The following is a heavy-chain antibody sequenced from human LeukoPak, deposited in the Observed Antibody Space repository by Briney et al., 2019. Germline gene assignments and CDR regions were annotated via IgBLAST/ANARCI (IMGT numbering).Heavy chain of an antibody. D-gene: IGHD3-3*01. CDR3: AKDTESRQLNTISYFDS. Sequence: PGGSLRLSCAASGFTFSSYAMSWVRQAPGKGLEWVSSISGSGDITSHADSVKGRFTIARDNSRNTVYLQMNSLGAEDTAVYFCAKDTESRQLNTISYFDSWGQGTLVTVSS. CDR1: GFTFSSYA. J-gene: IGHJ4*02. CDR2: ISGSGDIT. V-gene: IGHV3-23*01.